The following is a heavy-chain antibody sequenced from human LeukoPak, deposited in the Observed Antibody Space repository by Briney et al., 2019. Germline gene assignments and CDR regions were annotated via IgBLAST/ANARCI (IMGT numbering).Heavy chain of an antibody. CDR2: IIPIFGTA. V-gene: IGHV1-69*13. D-gene: IGHD5-12*01. CDR1: GGTFSSYA. Sequence: ASVKVSCKASGGTFSSYAISWVRQAPGQGLEWMGGIIPIFGTAKYAQKFQGRVTITADESTSTAYMELSSLRSEDTAVYYCASLPGVYSGYVAENFDYWGQGTLVTVSS. J-gene: IGHJ4*02. CDR3: ASLPGVYSGYVAENFDY.